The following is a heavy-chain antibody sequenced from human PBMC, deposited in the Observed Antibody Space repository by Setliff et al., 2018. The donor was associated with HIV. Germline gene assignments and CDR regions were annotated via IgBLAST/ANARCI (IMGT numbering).Heavy chain of an antibody. J-gene: IGHJ4*02. CDR1: GEPFNGFY. D-gene: IGHD2-21*01. V-gene: IGHV4-34*01. Sequence: KTSETLSLTCTVSGEPFNGFYWTWIRQPPGKGLEWIGDVNPTGRPNYSPSLKSRVTMSLDTSKNQFSLNLKSVTAADTALYYCATTGQGRAYFDFWGQGSLVTVSS. CDR3: ATTGQGRAYFDF. CDR2: VNPTGRP.